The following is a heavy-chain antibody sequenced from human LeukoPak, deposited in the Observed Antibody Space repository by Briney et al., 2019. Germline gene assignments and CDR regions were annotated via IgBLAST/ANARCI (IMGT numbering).Heavy chain of an antibody. CDR1: GYTFTSYD. J-gene: IGHJ5*02. Sequence: ASVKVSCKASGYTFTSYDINWVRQATGQGLEWTGWMNPNSGNTGYAQKFQGRVTMTRNTSISTAYMELSSLRSEDTAVYYCARRPYCSSTSCYRNWFDPWGQGTLVTVSS. CDR3: ARRPYCSSTSCYRNWFDP. D-gene: IGHD2-2*02. V-gene: IGHV1-8*01. CDR2: MNPNSGNT.